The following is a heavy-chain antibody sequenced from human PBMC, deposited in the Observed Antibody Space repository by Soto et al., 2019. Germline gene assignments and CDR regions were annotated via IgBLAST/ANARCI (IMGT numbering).Heavy chain of an antibody. CDR3: ARERVGHSAMDV. CDR2: ISDSGST. V-gene: IGHV4-59*01. D-gene: IGHD1-26*01. CDR1: GGSITNYY. Sequence: QVQLQESGPGLVKPSETLSLMCTVSGGSITNYYWSWIRQSPAKGLEWIGYISDSGSTKYNPSLTSRVTISVDTSKTQFSLKLTSVTAADTAVYYCARERVGHSAMDVWGQGTTVTVSS. J-gene: IGHJ6*02.